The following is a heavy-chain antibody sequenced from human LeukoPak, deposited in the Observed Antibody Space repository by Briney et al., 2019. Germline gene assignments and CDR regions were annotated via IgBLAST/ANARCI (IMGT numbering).Heavy chain of an antibody. Sequence: PGGSLRLSCAASGFTVITNDMTWVRQAPGKGLEWVSVLYSDGNTKYADSVRGRFTISRDNSKNTLYLEMNSLSPDDTAVYYCARGVEPLAANTLAYWGQGTLVTVSS. D-gene: IGHD1-14*01. CDR2: LYSDGNT. CDR1: GFTVITND. J-gene: IGHJ4*02. CDR3: ARGVEPLAANTLAY. V-gene: IGHV3-53*01.